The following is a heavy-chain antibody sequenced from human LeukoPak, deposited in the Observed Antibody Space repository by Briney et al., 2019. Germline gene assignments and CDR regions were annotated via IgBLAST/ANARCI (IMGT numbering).Heavy chain of an antibody. CDR3: ARGGGYYFDY. J-gene: IGHJ4*02. V-gene: IGHV4-4*02. D-gene: IGHD1-26*01. CDR2: IYRSGST. CDR1: RGSISSSNW. Sequence: PSETLSLTCAVSRGSISSSNWWNWVRQPPGKGLEWIGEIYRSGSTNCNPSLRSRVTISVDKSKNQFSLDLTSVTAADTAVYYCARGGGYYFDYWGQGTLVTVSS.